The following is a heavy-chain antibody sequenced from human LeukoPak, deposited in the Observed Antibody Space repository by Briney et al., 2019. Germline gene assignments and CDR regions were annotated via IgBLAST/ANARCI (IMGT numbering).Heavy chain of an antibody. CDR1: GGSISSGDYY. D-gene: IGHD2/OR15-2a*01. CDR3: ARDGDSEFFQH. J-gene: IGHJ1*01. V-gene: IGHV4-30-4*01. Sequence: SQTLSLTCTVSGGSISSGDYYWSWIRQPPGKGLEWIGYIYYSGSTYYNPSLKSRVTISVDTSKNQFSLKMTSVTAADTAVYYCARDGDSEFFQHWGQGTLVTVSS. CDR2: IYYSGST.